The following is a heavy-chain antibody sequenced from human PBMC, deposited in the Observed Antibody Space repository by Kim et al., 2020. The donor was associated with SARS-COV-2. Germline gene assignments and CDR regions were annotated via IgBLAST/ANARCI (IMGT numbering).Heavy chain of an antibody. V-gene: IGHV1-3*01. CDR3: ARGIAVAATIDY. CDR2: T. Sequence: TKYSEESTGRVTITRDTSATTAYMELSTLRSEDTAVYYCARGIAVAATIDYWGQGTLVTVSS. D-gene: IGHD6-13*01. J-gene: IGHJ4*02.